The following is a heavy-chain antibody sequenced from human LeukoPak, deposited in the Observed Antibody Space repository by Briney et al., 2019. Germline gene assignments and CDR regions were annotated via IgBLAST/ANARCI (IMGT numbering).Heavy chain of an antibody. CDR1: GFNVSNNY. CDR3: ARLYGSGSYSNNAFDI. Sequence: GGSLRLSCAASGFNVSNNYITWVRQAPGKGLEWVSLIYGGGSTYYADSVKGRFTISRDNAKNSLYLQMNSLRAEDTAVYYCARLYGSGSYSNNAFDIWGQGTMVTVSS. CDR2: IYGGGST. J-gene: IGHJ3*02. V-gene: IGHV3-53*01. D-gene: IGHD3-10*01.